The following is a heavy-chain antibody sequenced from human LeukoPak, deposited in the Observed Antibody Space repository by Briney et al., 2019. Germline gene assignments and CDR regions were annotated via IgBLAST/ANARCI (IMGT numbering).Heavy chain of an antibody. Sequence: SETLSLTCTASGGSISSSSIYWGRIRQPPGQELVWVGSIYYSGSTYYNPSLKSRVTISVDRSKNQFSLKLSSVTAADTAVYYCARADSSGAPDYWGQGTLVTVSS. CDR1: GGSISSSSIY. J-gene: IGHJ4*02. D-gene: IGHD6-19*01. CDR3: ARADSSGAPDY. CDR2: IYYSGST. V-gene: IGHV4-39*07.